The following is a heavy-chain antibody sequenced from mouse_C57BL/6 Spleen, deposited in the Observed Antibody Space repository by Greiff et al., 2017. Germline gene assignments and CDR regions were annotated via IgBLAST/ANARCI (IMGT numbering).Heavy chain of an antibody. J-gene: IGHJ2*01. V-gene: IGHV5-6*02. CDR3: ARRRDSYFDY. CDR2: LSSGGSYT. CDR1: GFTFSSYG. Sequence: EVNLVDSGGDLVKPGGSLKLSCAASGFTFSSYGMSWVRQTPDKRLEWVATLSSGGSYTYYPDSVKGRFTISRDNAKNTLYLQKSSLKSEDTAMYYCARRRDSYFDYWGQGTTLTVSS.